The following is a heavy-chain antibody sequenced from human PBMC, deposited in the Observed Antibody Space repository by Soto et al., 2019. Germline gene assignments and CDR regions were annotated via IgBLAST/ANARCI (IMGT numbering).Heavy chain of an antibody. CDR3: ARGYYYDTSGTFDY. CDR1: SGSISGGDYS. J-gene: IGHJ4*02. V-gene: IGHV4-61*08. D-gene: IGHD3-22*01. Sequence: PSETLSLTCAVPSGSISGGDYSWNWIRQPPGKGLEWIGYISYSESTNYNPSLKSRVTISVDTSKNQFSLKLSSVTAADTAVYYCARGYYYDTSGTFDYWGQGTLVTVSS. CDR2: ISYSEST.